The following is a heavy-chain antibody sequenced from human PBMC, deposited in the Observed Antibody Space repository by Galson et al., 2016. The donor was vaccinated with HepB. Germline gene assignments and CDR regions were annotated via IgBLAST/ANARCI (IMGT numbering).Heavy chain of an antibody. J-gene: IGHJ4*02. CDR1: GFTVSSNY. CDR2: IYSGGST. D-gene: IGHD3-3*01. Sequence: SLRLSCAASGFTVSSNYMSWVRQAPGKGLEWVSVIYSGGSTYYADSVKGRFTISRDDSKNTLYLQMDSLRAEDTALYYCATSDFWGVFDYWGQGTLLTVSS. CDR3: ATSDFWGVFDY. V-gene: IGHV3-53*01.